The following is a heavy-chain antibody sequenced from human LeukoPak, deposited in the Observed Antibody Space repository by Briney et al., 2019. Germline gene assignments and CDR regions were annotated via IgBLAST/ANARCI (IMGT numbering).Heavy chain of an antibody. CDR3: ATSTREFVWYYFDY. J-gene: IGHJ4*02. Sequence: PGGSLRLSCAASGFTVSSNYMSWVRQAPGKGLEWVSVIYSGGSTYYADSVKGRFTISRDNSKNTLYLQMNSLGAEDTAVYYCATSTREFVWYYFDYWGQGTLVTVSS. V-gene: IGHV3-66*01. CDR2: IYSGGST. D-gene: IGHD2-8*01. CDR1: GFTVSSNY.